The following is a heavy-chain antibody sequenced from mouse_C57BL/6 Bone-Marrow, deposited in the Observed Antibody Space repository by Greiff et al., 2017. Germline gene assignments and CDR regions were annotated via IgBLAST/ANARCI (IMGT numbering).Heavy chain of an antibody. Sequence: VQLQQPGAELVKPGASVKMSCKASGYTFTSYWITWVKQRPGQGLEWIGDIYPGSGSTNYNEKFKGKATLTVDTASSTTYMQLSSLTSEDSAVYYCARFYYGSSDGFAYWGQGTLVTVSA. CDR3: ARFYYGSSDGFAY. CDR1: GYTFTSYW. V-gene: IGHV1-55*01. D-gene: IGHD1-1*01. CDR2: IYPGSGST. J-gene: IGHJ3*01.